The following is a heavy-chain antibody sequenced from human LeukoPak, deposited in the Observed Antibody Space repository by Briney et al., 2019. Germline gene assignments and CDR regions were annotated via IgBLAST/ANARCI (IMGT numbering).Heavy chain of an antibody. V-gene: IGHV1-69*01. D-gene: IGHD1-1*01. CDR1: GGTFSSYA. J-gene: IGHJ4*02. CDR2: IIPIFGTA. Sequence: GSSVKVSCKASGGTFSSYAISWVRQAPGQGLEWMGGIIPIFGTANYAQKFQGSVTITADESTSTAYMEMSSLRSEDTAVYYCARGTTDDGPGYWGQGTLVTVSS. CDR3: ARGTTDDGPGY.